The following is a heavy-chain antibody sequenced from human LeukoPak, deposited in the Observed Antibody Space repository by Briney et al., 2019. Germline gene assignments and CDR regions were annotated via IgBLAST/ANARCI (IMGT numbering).Heavy chain of an antibody. J-gene: IGHJ6*02. V-gene: IGHV5-10-1*01. CDR1: GYSFTSYW. CDR3: ARQVGGYSYGSHYYYYYGMDV. CDR2: IDPSDSYT. D-gene: IGHD5-18*01. Sequence: GESLKISCKGSGYSFTSYWISWVRQMPGKGLEWMGRIDPSDSYTNYSPSFQGHVTISADKSISTAYLQWSSLKASDTATYYCARQVGGYSYGSHYYYYYGMDVWGQGTTVTVSS.